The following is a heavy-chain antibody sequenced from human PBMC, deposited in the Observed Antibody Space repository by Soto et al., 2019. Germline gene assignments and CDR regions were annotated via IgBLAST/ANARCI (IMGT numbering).Heavy chain of an antibody. CDR1: GYTFTGYY. CDR3: ARGSPIGRYSSSSPYYYYYYGMDV. J-gene: IGHJ6*02. D-gene: IGHD6-6*01. CDR2: INPNSGGT. Sequence: GASVKVSCKASGYTFTGYYMHWLRQAPGQGLEWMGWINPNSGGTNYAQKFQGWVTMTRDTSISTAYMELSRLRSDDTAVYYCARGSPIGRYSSSSPYYYYYYGMDVWGQGTTVTVSS. V-gene: IGHV1-2*04.